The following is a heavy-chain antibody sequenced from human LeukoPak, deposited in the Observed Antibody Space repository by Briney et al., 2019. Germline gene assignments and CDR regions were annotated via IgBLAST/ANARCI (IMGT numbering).Heavy chain of an antibody. V-gene: IGHV4-61*01. D-gene: IGHD6-19*01. CDR3: ARAAHSSGWYEPRVDH. J-gene: IGHJ4*02. Sequence: SETLSLTCTVSGGSVSSDNYYWSWNPQPPGQGLEWIGYMYYSGGTKYNPSLKSRVTISVETSKNQLSLKLSSVTAADTAVYYCARAAHSSGWYEPRVDHWGQGTLVTVSS. CDR2: MYYSGGT. CDR1: GGSVSSDNYY.